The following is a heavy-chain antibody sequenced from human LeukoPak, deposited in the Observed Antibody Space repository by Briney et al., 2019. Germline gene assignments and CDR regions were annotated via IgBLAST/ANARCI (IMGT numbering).Heavy chain of an antibody. V-gene: IGHV1-69*04. CDR3: ARDMTTETRHAFDI. D-gene: IGHD4-4*01. J-gene: IGHJ3*02. CDR2: IIPILGIA. CDR1: GGTFSSYA. Sequence: ASVKVSCKASGGTFSSYAISWVRQAPGQGLEWMGRIIPILGIANYAQKFQGRVTITADKSTSTAYMELSSLKSEDTAVYYCARDMTTETRHAFDIWGQGTMVTVSS.